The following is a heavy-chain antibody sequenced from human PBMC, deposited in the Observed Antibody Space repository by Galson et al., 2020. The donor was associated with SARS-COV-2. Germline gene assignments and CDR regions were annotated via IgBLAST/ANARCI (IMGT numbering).Heavy chain of an antibody. Sequence: GSLRLSCAASGFTFSTYAMHWVRQAPGKGLEYVSAIGSTGISTYYANSVKGRFTISRDNSKNTVFLQMGSLRAEDMAVYYCARERPPRGPFDIWGQGTMVTVSS. CDR2: IGSTGIST. V-gene: IGHV3-64*01. D-gene: IGHD6-6*01. CDR1: GFTFSTYA. CDR3: ARERPPRGPFDI. J-gene: IGHJ3*02.